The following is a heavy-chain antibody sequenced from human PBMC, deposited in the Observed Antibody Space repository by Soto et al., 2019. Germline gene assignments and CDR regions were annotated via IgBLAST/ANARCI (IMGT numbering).Heavy chain of an antibody. Sequence: SETLSLTFTVSGGSISSGGYYWSWIRQHPGKGLEWIGYIYYSGSTYYNPSLKSRVTISVDTSKKQFSLKLSSATAADTAVYYCARDDGGYCSGSSCHSAFDIWGQGTMVTVSS. CDR3: ARDDGGYCSGSSCHSAFDI. CDR1: GGSISSGGYY. J-gene: IGHJ3*02. D-gene: IGHD2-15*01. V-gene: IGHV4-31*03. CDR2: IYYSGST.